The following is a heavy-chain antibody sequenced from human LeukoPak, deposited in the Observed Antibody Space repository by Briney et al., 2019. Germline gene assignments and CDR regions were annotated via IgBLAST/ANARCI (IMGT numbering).Heavy chain of an antibody. CDR2: INPNSGGT. Sequence: ASVKVSCKASGYTFTGYYMHWVRQASGQGLEWMGWINPNSGGTNYAQKFQGRVTMTRDTSISTAYMELSRLRSDDTAVYYCARDVIAAAGGPYYYYGMDVWGQGTTVTVSS. CDR1: GYTFTGYY. V-gene: IGHV1-2*02. CDR3: ARDVIAAAGGPYYYYGMDV. D-gene: IGHD6-13*01. J-gene: IGHJ6*02.